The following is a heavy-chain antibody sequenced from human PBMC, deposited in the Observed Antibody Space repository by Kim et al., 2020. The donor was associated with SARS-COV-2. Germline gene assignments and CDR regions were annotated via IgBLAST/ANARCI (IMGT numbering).Heavy chain of an antibody. J-gene: IGHJ6*02. Sequence: ASVKVSCKASGYTFTSYAMNWVRQAPGQGLEWMGWINTNTGNPTYAQGFTGRFVFSLDTSVSTAYLQISSLKAEDTAVYYCARERMDTAMVTLHYYGMDVWGQGTTVTVSS. CDR3: ARERMDTAMVTLHYYGMDV. CDR1: GYTFTSYA. D-gene: IGHD5-18*01. V-gene: IGHV7-4-1*02. CDR2: INTNTGNP.